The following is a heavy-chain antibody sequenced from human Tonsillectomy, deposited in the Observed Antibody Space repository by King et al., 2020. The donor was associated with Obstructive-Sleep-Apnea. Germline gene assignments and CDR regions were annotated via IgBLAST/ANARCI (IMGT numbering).Heavy chain of an antibody. CDR1: GFTFSSYG. D-gene: IGHD1-26*01. J-gene: IGHJ5*02. CDR3: AKDGSGTYYGWFDP. V-gene: IGHV3-30*18. Sequence: VQLVESGGGLVQPGRSLRLSCAASGFTFSSYGMHWVRQAPGKGLEWVAVISGDGSNNNYADSVKGRFTISRDNSKNTLYLQMNSLRAEDTAVYYCAKDGSGTYYGWFDPWGQGTLVTVSS. CDR2: ISGDGSNN.